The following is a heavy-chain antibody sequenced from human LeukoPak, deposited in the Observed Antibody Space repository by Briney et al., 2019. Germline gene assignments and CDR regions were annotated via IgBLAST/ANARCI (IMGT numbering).Heavy chain of an antibody. CDR1: VGSFSAYF. D-gene: IGHD2-21*02. V-gene: IGHV4-34*01. CDR3: ARGGADGYD. J-gene: IGHJ4*02. Sequence: SETLSLTCSVYVGSFSAYFWRWIPEPPGKGLEGIGEIDNRGSTACNQSLKSRVTISIDTSKNQFSLKLTSVTAADTAVYYCARGGADGYDWGQGTLVTVSS. CDR2: IDNRGST.